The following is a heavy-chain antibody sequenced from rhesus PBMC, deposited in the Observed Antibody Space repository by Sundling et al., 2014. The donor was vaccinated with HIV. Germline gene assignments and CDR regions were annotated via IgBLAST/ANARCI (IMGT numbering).Heavy chain of an antibody. D-gene: IGHD4-11*01. V-gene: IGHV3-134*01. CDR1: GFTFDDYA. CDR2: ISWNSGTI. Sequence: EVQLVESGGGLVQPGGSLRLSCEASGFTFDDYAMSWVRQAPGKGLEWVSRISWNSGTIYYADSVKGRFTMSRDNAKNSLFLQMDRLRAEDTAVYYCTREIPHTYYGLDSWGQGVVVTVSS. J-gene: IGHJ6*01. CDR3: TREIPHTYYGLDS.